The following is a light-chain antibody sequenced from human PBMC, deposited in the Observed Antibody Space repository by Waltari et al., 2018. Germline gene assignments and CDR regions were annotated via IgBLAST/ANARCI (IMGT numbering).Light chain of an antibody. CDR1: SSDVGDYDY. V-gene: IGLV2-11*01. J-gene: IGLJ2*01. CDR2: DVT. CDR3: CSYAGRYTHVV. Sequence: QSALTQPRSVSGSPGQSVTISCTGTSSDVGDYDYVSWYQHHPGKAPKLMICDVTKRPSGVPDRFSGSKSGNTASLTISGLQAEDEAYYYCCSYAGRYTHVVFGGGTKLTVL.